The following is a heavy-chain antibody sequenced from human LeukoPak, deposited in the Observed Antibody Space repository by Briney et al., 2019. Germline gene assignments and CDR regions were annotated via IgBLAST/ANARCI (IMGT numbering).Heavy chain of an antibody. CDR1: GGSISSYY. CDR2: IYYSGST. J-gene: IGHJ3*02. CDR3: ARSGYSYGADAFDI. V-gene: IGHV4-59*01. Sequence: SETLSLTCTVSGGSISSYYWSWIRQPPGEGLEWIGYIYYSGSTNYNPSLKRRVTISVDTSKNQFSLKLSSVTAADTAVYYCARSGYSYGADAFDIWGQGTMVTVSS. D-gene: IGHD5-18*01.